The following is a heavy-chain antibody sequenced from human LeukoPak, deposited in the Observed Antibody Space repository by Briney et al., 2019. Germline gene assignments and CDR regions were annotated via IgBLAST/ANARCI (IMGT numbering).Heavy chain of an antibody. CDR3: ARDGDYDFWSGYYTYYFDY. CDR1: GGSFSGYY. J-gene: IGHJ4*02. Sequence: SETLSLTCAVYGGSFSGYYWSWIRQPPGKGLEWIGEINHSGSTNYNPSLKSRVTISVDTSKNQFSLRLSSVTAADTAVYYCARDGDYDFWSGYYTYYFDYWGQGTLVTVSS. CDR2: INHSGST. D-gene: IGHD3-3*01. V-gene: IGHV4-34*01.